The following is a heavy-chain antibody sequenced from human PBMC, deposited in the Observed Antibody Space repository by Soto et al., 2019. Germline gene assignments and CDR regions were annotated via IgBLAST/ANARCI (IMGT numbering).Heavy chain of an antibody. CDR3: ARGRYCLTGRCFPNWFDS. J-gene: IGHJ5*01. CDR2: IYKSTTT. V-gene: IGHV4-30-4*01. Sequence: QVHLLESGPGLVKPSQTLSLTCSVSGDSISTVDYFWAWIRQPPGQALEYIGYIYKSTTTYYNPSFESRVAISLDTSKSQFSLTVTSVTAADTAVYFCARGRYCLTGRCFPNWFDSWGQGTLATVSS. CDR1: GDSISTVDYF. D-gene: IGHD2-15*01.